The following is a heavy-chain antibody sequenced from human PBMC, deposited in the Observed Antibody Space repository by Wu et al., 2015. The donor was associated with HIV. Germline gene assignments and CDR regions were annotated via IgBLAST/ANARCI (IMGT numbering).Heavy chain of an antibody. CDR1: GYTFTSYY. CDR2: INPSGGST. D-gene: IGHD6-13*01. V-gene: IGHV1-46*01. CDR3: RLVTPAIAAAGTSDY. J-gene: IGHJ4*02. Sequence: QVQLVQSGAEVKKPGASVKVSCKASGYTFTSYYMHWVRQAPGQGLEWMGIINPSGGSTSYAQKFQGRVTMTEDTSTDTAYMELSSLRSEDTAVYYCRLVTPAIAAAGTSDYWGQGTLVTVSS.